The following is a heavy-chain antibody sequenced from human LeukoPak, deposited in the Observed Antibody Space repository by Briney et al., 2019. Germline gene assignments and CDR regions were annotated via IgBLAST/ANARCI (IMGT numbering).Heavy chain of an antibody. CDR3: ARDLNDYGWYFDL. J-gene: IGHJ2*01. Sequence: SETPSLTCTVSGGSISSGGYYWSWIRQHPGKGLEWIGYIYYSGSTYYNPSLKSRVTISVDTSKNQFSLKLSSVTAADTAVYYCARDLNDYGWYFDLWGRGTLVTVSS. CDR2: IYYSGST. V-gene: IGHV4-31*03. D-gene: IGHD4-17*01. CDR1: GGSISSGGYY.